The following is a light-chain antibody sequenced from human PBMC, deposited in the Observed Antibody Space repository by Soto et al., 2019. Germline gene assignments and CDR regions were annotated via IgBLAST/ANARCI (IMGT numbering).Light chain of an antibody. CDR2: EVA. CDR1: SSDFGGYNY. V-gene: IGLV2-14*01. Sequence: QSALTQPASVSGSPGQSITISCTGSSSDFGGYNYVSWYQQHPGKAPKLMIYEVANRPSGVSDRFSGSMSANTASLTISGLQAEDEADYYCSSYTTSSTVVFGGGTKLTVL. J-gene: IGLJ2*01. CDR3: SSYTTSSTVV.